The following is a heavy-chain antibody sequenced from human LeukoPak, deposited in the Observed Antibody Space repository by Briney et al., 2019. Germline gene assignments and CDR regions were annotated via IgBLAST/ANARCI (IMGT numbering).Heavy chain of an antibody. V-gene: IGHV3-7*01. J-gene: IGHJ6*03. CDR2: IKQDGSEK. CDR3: ARTHYDFWSGYPPNMDV. D-gene: IGHD3-3*01. Sequence: GGSLSLSCAASGFTFNNYWMSWVRQAPGKGLEWVANIKQDGSEKHYVDSVKGRFTISRDNAKNSLYLQMSSLRAEDTAVYYCARTHYDFWSGYPPNMDVWGKGTTVTVSS. CDR1: GFTFNNYW.